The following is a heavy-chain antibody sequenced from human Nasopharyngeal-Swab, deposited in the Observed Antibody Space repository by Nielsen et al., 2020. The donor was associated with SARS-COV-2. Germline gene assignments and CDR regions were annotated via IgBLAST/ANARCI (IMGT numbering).Heavy chain of an antibody. CDR2: IYYSGDT. V-gene: IGHV4-59*08. Sequence: SETLSLTCTVSGDSISNYYWSWIRQPPGKGLEWLGYIYYSGDTNYNPSFKGRVAISIDTSKNQFSLELSSVTAADTAIYYCARRYNSGWYGWFDPWGQGTPVTVSS. CDR3: ARRYNSGWYGWFDP. D-gene: IGHD6-19*01. J-gene: IGHJ5*02. CDR1: GDSISNYY.